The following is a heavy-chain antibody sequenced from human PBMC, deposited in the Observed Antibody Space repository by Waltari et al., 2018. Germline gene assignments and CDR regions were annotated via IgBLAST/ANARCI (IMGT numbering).Heavy chain of an antibody. CDR3: AKPFYNWDDPLVS. J-gene: IGHJ5*02. CDR2: ITISDAT. V-gene: IGHV3-23*01. CDR1: GITLNRYA. D-gene: IGHD1-20*01. Sequence: EVQLLESGGELVQAGGYLRLSCTVYGITLNRYAINWVRRAPGTGLQWVAAITISDATFHADSVKGRFTISRDASKDTVYLQMNSLRADDTALYYCAKPFYNWDDPLVSWGQGTQVTVSS.